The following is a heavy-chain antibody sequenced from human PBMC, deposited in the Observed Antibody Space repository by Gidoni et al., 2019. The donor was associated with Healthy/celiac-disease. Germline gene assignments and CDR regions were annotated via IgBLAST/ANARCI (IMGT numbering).Heavy chain of an antibody. CDR2: IYYSGST. CDR3: ASSVGEYYFDY. J-gene: IGHJ4*02. Sequence: QLQLQESGPGLVKPSETLSLTCTVSGGSISSSSYYWGWIRQPPGKGLEWIGSIYYSGSTYYNPSLKSRVTISVDTSKNQFSLKLSSVTAADTAVYYCASSVGEYYFDYWGQGTLVTVSS. CDR1: GGSISSSSYY. D-gene: IGHD1-26*01. V-gene: IGHV4-39*01.